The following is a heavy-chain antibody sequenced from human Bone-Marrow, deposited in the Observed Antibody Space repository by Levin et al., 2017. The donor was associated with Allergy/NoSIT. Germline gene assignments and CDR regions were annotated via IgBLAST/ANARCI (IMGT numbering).Heavy chain of an antibody. V-gene: IGHV3-33*01. J-gene: IGHJ6*02. CDR2: IWYDGSNK. CDR3: AREHSLYPQDIVVVPAAPLRTNYYYYYGMDV. CDR1: GFTFSSYG. Sequence: GGSLRLSCAASGFTFSSYGMHWVRQAPGKGLEWVAVIWYDGSNKYYADSVKGRFTISRDNSKNTLYLQMNSLRAEDTAVYYCAREHSLYPQDIVVVPAAPLRTNYYYYYGMDVWGQGTTVTVSS. D-gene: IGHD2-2*01.